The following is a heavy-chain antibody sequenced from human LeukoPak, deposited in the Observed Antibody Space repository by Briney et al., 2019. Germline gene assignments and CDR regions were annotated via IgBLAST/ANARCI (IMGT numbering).Heavy chain of an antibody. V-gene: IGHV3-23*01. CDR3: AKSAGDYYYYYMDV. CDR2: ISGGGSNT. Sequence: GGSLRLSCAASGFAFSSYAMIWVRQAPGKGLEWVSSISGGGSNTYYADSVKGRFTISRDQSKNTLYVQMNSLRAEDTAIYYCAKSAGDYYYYYMDVWGKGTTVTASS. CDR1: GFAFSSYA. J-gene: IGHJ6*03. D-gene: IGHD3-10*01.